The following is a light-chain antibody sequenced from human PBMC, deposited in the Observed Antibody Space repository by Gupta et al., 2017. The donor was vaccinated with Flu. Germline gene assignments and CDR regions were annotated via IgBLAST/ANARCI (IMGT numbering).Light chain of an antibody. CDR1: QSVLYSSNNRNY. CDR3: QQYYSTPYS. Sequence: SVGERATINCKSSQSVLYSSNNRNYLAWYQQKPGQPPKLLIYWASTRQLGVPDRFSGSGSGTDFTLTISSLQAEDVAVYYCQQYYSTPYSFGQGTKLEIE. V-gene: IGKV4-1*01. CDR2: WAS. J-gene: IGKJ2*03.